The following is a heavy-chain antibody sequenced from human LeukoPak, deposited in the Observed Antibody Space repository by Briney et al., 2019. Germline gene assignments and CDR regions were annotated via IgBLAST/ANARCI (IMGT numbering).Heavy chain of an antibody. V-gene: IGHV4-39*01. J-gene: IGHJ4*02. D-gene: IGHD3-3*01. CDR3: ARLRFDFWSGYTHPYFDY. CDR1: GGSISSSSYS. Sequence: SDTLSLTCTVSGGSISSSSYSWGWIRQPPGKGLEWIGSIYYSGTTYYNPSLKSRVTISVDTSKIQFSLKLSSVAATDTAVYFCARLRFDFWSGYTHPYFDYWGQGTLVTVSS. CDR2: IYYSGTT.